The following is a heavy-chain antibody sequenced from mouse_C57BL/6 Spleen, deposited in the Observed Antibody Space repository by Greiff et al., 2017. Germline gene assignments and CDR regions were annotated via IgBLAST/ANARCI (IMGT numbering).Heavy chain of an antibody. V-gene: IGHV1-54*01. Sequence: VQLQQSGAELVRPGTSVKVSCKASGYAFTNYLIEWVKQRPGQGLEWIGVINPGSGGTNYNEKFKGKATLTADKSSSPAYMQLSSLTSEDSAVYFCARGAGNYPFAYWGQGTLVTVSA. CDR2: INPGSGGT. J-gene: IGHJ3*01. CDR1: GYAFTNYL. CDR3: ARGAGNYPFAY. D-gene: IGHD2-1*01.